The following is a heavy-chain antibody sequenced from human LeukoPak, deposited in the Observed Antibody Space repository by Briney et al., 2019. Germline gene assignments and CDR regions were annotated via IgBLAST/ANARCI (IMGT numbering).Heavy chain of an antibody. CDR1: GFTLSSYA. D-gene: IGHD2-15*01. J-gene: IGHJ4*02. Sequence: GGSLRLSCAASGFTLSSYAMRWVRQGPGKGLEWVSAISVSGNTYHADSVKGRFTISRDSSKNTLYLQMNSLGAGDAAVYYCAKAPVTSCRGAFCYPFDSWGQGTLVTVSS. CDR3: AKAPVTSCRGAFCYPFDS. V-gene: IGHV3-23*01. CDR2: ISVSGNT.